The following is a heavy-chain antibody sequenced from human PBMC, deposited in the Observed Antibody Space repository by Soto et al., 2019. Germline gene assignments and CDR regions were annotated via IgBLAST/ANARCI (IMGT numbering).Heavy chain of an antibody. CDR3: ARARPIVVVPAAYFDY. CDR2: IYYSGST. Sequence: QVQLQESGPGLVKPSQTLSLTCTVSGGSISSGGYYWSWIRQHPGKGLEWIGYIYYSGSTYYNPSLKSRVTISVDTSKNQFSLKLSSVTAAVTAVYYCARARPIVVVPAAYFDYWGQGTLVTVSS. V-gene: IGHV4-31*03. CDR1: GGSISSGGYY. D-gene: IGHD2-2*01. J-gene: IGHJ4*02.